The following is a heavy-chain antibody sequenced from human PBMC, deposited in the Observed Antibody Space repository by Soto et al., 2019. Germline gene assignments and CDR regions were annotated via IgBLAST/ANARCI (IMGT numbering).Heavy chain of an antibody. CDR2: INHSGST. Sequence: QVQLQQWGAGLLKPSETLSLTCAVYGGSFSGYYWSWIRQPPGKGLEWIGEINHSGSTNYNPSLKSRVTISVDTSKNQFSLKLSSVTAADTAVYYGARVSSSDILTGYYGGLEFDYWGQGTLVTVSS. CDR1: GGSFSGYY. CDR3: ARVSSSDILTGYYGGLEFDY. J-gene: IGHJ4*02. D-gene: IGHD3-9*01. V-gene: IGHV4-34*01.